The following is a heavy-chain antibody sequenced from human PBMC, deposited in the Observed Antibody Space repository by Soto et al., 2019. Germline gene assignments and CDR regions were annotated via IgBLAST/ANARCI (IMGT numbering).Heavy chain of an antibody. Sequence: PSETLSLTCAVSGGSISSSNWWSWVRQPPGKGLEWIGEIYHSGSTNYNPSLKSRVTISVDKSKNQFSLKLSSVTAADTAVYYCARIVSTVTTVLDYWGQGTLVTVSS. D-gene: IGHD4-4*01. V-gene: IGHV4-4*02. CDR1: GGSISSSNW. J-gene: IGHJ4*02. CDR3: ARIVSTVTTVLDY. CDR2: IYHSGST.